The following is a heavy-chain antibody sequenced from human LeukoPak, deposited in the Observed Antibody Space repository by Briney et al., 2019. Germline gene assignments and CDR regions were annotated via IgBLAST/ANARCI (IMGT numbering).Heavy chain of an antibody. V-gene: IGHV5-51*01. J-gene: IGHJ5*02. D-gene: IGHD2-2*02. CDR2: IYPGDSHT. CDR1: GYSFPNYW. Sequence: GESLKISCKGSGYSFPNYWIGWVRQMPGKGLEWMGIIYPGDSHTRYSPSFQDQVTISVDKSISTAYLQWSSLKASDTAMYYCARGPYTYTSSATLGSYNWFDPWGQGSLVTVSS. CDR3: ARGPYTYTSSATLGSYNWFDP.